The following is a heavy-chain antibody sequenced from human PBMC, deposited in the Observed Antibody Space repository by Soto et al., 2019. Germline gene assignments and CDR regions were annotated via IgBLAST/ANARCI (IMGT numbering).Heavy chain of an antibody. D-gene: IGHD2-15*01. CDR2: INHSGST. CDR3: ASIFPGYCSGGSCYPNWFDP. CDR1: GGSFSGYY. Sequence: PSETLSLTCAVYGGSFSGYYWSWIRQPPGKGLEWIGEINHSGSTNYNPSLKSRVTISVDTSKNQFSLKLSSVTAADTAVYYCASIFPGYCSGGSCYPNWFDPWGQGTLVTVSS. V-gene: IGHV4-34*01. J-gene: IGHJ5*02.